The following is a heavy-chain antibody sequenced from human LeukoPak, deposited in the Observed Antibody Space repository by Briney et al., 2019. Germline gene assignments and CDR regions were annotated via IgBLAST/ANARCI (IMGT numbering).Heavy chain of an antibody. CDR3: AREGKVDAGTFDY. D-gene: IGHD6-13*01. CDR1: GFTFSSYG. J-gene: IGHJ4*02. CDR2: IWYDGSNK. V-gene: IGHV3-33*01. Sequence: GRSLRLSCAASGFTFSSYGMHWVRQAPGKGLEWGAVIWYDGSNKYYADSVKGRFTISRDNSKNTLYLQMNSLRAEDTAVYYCAREGKVDAGTFDYWGQGTLVTVSS.